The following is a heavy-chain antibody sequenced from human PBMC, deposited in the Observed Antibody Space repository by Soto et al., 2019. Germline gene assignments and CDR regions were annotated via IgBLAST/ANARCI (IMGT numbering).Heavy chain of an antibody. CDR2: FDPEDGET. CDR1: GYTLTELS. V-gene: IGHV1-24*01. Sequence: ASVKVSCKVSGYTLTELSMHWVRQAPGKGLEGMGGFDPEDGETIYAQKFQGRVTMTEDTSTDTAYMELSSLRSEDTAVYYCATLGDCTNGVCYEYFQLWGQGTLVTVSS. J-gene: IGHJ1*01. CDR3: ATLGDCTNGVCYEYFQL. D-gene: IGHD2-8*01.